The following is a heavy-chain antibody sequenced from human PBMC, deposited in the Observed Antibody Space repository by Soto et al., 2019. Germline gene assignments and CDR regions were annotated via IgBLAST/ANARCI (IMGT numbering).Heavy chain of an antibody. D-gene: IGHD1-26*01. V-gene: IGHV3-30*03. Sequence: LRLSCAASGFTFSSYGMHWVRQAPGKGLEWVAVISYDGSNKYYADSVKGRFTISRDNSKNTLYLQMNSLRAEDTAVYYCASLLSGSYYYYGMDVWGQGTTVTVSS. CDR2: ISYDGSNK. J-gene: IGHJ6*02. CDR1: GFTFSSYG. CDR3: ASLLSGSYYYYGMDV.